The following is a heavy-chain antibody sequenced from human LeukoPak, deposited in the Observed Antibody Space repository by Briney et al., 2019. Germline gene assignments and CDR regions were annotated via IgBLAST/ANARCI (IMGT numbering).Heavy chain of an antibody. CDR1: GDSVSSNSAA. CDR3: ARYYYDSRGYYYYYFDY. V-gene: IGHV6-1*01. D-gene: IGHD3-22*01. J-gene: IGHJ4*02. CDR2: TYYRSKWSN. Sequence: SQTLSLTCAISGDSVSSNSAAWNWIRQSPSRGLEGLGRTYYRSKWSNDYAVSVKSRITINPDTSRNQFSLQLNSVTPEDTAVYYCARYYYDSRGYYYYYFDYWGQGTLVTVSS.